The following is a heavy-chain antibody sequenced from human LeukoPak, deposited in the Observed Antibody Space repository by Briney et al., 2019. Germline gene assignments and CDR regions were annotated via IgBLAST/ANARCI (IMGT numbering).Heavy chain of an antibody. CDR3: ARSSSSWYFLPVDY. CDR1: GFTFDDYG. J-gene: IGHJ4*02. CDR2: INLNGGST. Sequence: RPGGSLRLSCAASGFTFDDYGMSWVRQAPGQGLEWVSGINLNGGSTGYADSVKGRFTISRDNAKNSLYLQMNSLRAEDTALYYCARSSSSWYFLPVDYWGQGTLVTVSS. D-gene: IGHD6-13*01. V-gene: IGHV3-20*04.